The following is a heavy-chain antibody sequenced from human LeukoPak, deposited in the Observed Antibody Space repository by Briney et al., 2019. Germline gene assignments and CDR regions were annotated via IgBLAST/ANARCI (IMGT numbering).Heavy chain of an antibody. CDR3: ARALVGYCSGGSCYTLDC. Sequence: ASVKVSCKASGYTFTSYYMHWVRQAPGQGLEWMGVINPSGGSTSYAQKFQGRVTMTRDTSTSTVYMELSSLRSEDTAVYYCARALVGYCSGGSCYTLDCWGQGTLVTVPS. V-gene: IGHV1-46*03. CDR1: GYTFTSYY. CDR2: INPSGGST. D-gene: IGHD2-15*01. J-gene: IGHJ4*02.